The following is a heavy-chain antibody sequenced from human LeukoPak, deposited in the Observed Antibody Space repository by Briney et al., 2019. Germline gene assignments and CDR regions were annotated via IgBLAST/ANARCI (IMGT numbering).Heavy chain of an antibody. CDR1: GYTFTGYY. V-gene: IGHV1-2*02. Sequence: GASVKVSCKASGYTFTGYYMHWVRQAPGQGLEWMGWINPNSGGTNYAQKLQGRVTMTTDTSASTAYMELRSLRSDDTAVYYCANSLCSGGSCYYPFDIWGQGTMVTVSS. CDR2: INPNSGGT. CDR3: ANSLCSGGSCYYPFDI. J-gene: IGHJ3*02. D-gene: IGHD2-15*01.